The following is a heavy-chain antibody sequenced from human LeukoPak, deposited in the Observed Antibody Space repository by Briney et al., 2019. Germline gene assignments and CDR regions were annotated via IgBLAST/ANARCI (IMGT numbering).Heavy chain of an antibody. CDR3: PRDPQYSSSWEYYFDY. CDR1: GYTFTSYY. Sequence: EASVKVSCKASGYTFTSYYMHWVRQAPGQGLEWMGIINPSGGSTSYAQKFQGRVTMTRDTSTSTVYMELSSLRSEDTAVYYCPRDPQYSSSWEYYFDYWGQGTLVTVSS. V-gene: IGHV1-46*01. D-gene: IGHD6-6*01. J-gene: IGHJ4*02. CDR2: INPSGGST.